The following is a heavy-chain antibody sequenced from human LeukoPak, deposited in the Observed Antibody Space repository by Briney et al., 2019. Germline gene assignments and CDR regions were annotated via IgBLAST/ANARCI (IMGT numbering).Heavy chain of an antibody. V-gene: IGHV1-2*02. J-gene: IGHJ4*02. CDR2: INPNSGGT. Sequence: GASVKVSCKASGYTFTGYYMHWVRQAPGQGLEWMGWINPNSGGTNYAQKFQGRVTMTRDMSISTAYMELSRLRSDDTAVYYCARVPYYYDSSGLILLSGFDYWGQGTLVTVSS. CDR3: ARVPYYYDSSGLILLSGFDY. D-gene: IGHD3-22*01. CDR1: GYTFTGYY.